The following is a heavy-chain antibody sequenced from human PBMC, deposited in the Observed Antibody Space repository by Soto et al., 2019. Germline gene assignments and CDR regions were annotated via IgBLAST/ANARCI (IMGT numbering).Heavy chain of an antibody. Sequence: GGSLSLSCAASGFTFSSYSMNWVRQAPGKGLEWVSSISSSSSYIYYADSVKGRFTISRDNAKNSLYLQMNSLRAEDTAVYYCARDFSPIQRGPWGQGTLVTVSS. J-gene: IGHJ5*02. D-gene: IGHD6-25*01. CDR2: ISSSSSYI. CDR3: ARDFSPIQRGP. CDR1: GFTFSSYS. V-gene: IGHV3-21*01.